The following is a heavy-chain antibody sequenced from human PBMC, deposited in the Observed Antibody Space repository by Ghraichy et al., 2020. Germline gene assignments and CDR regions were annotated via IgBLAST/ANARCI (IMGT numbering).Heavy chain of an antibody. Sequence: SETLSLTCTVSGYSISSGYYCGWIRQPPGKGLEWIGSFYHSGSTYYNPSLKSRVTISVDTSKNQFSLKLSPVTAADTAVYYCAREDWGAYYYDMDVWGQGTTVTVSS. CDR1: GYSISSGYY. D-gene: IGHD3-16*01. CDR2: FYHSGST. J-gene: IGHJ6*02. CDR3: AREDWGAYYYDMDV. V-gene: IGHV4-38-2*02.